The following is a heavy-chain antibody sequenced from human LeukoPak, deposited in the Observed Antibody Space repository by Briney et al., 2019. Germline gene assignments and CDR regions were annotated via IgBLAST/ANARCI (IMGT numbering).Heavy chain of an antibody. CDR2: ITGSGGTT. D-gene: IGHD5-24*01. CDR1: GFTFTTYV. V-gene: IGHV3-23*01. Sequence: GGSLRLSCTASGFTFTTYVMSWVRQAPGKGPEWVSGITGSGGTTHYADSVKGRFTISRDNSKNTVHLQMNSLRAEDTAVYYCASYRDAYSFHGYYWGQGTQVTVSS. CDR3: ASYRDAYSFHGYY. J-gene: IGHJ4*02.